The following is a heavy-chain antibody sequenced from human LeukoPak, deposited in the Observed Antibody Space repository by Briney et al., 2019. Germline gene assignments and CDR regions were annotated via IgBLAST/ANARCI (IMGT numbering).Heavy chain of an antibody. CDR3: TPLPRGILTGFYY. V-gene: IGHV3-15*01. CDR1: GFTFSSYW. J-gene: IGHJ4*02. CDR2: IKSKTDGGTT. Sequence: GGSLRLSCAASGFTFSSYWMSWVRQAPGKGLEWVGRIKSKTDGGTTDYTAPVKGRFTISRDDSKNTLYLQMNSLKTEDTAVYYCTPLPRGILTGFYYWGQGTLVTVSS. D-gene: IGHD3-9*01.